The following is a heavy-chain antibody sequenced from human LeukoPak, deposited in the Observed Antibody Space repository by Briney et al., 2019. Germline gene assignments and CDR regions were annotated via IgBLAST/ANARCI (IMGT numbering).Heavy chain of an antibody. Sequence: SETLSLTCTVSGGSISTYFWNWIRQPAGKGLEWIGRIHTSGSTNYNPSLRSRVTMSLDTPKNQFSLKLSSVTAADTAVYYCARTYSYDSSPVDFWGQGTLVTVSS. V-gene: IGHV4-4*07. D-gene: IGHD3-22*01. CDR2: IHTSGST. J-gene: IGHJ4*02. CDR1: GGSISTYF. CDR3: ARTYSYDSSPVDF.